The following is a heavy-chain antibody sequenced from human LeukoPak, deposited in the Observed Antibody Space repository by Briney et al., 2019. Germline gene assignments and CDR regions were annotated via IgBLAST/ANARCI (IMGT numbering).Heavy chain of an antibody. Sequence: SETLSLTCTVSGGSISSYYWSWIRQPPGKGLKWIGNIYYSGYTTYSPSLRSRVTISVDTSKNQFSLKLSSVTAADTAVYYCARLPTSYSSSWSFDYWGQGILVTVSS. D-gene: IGHD6-13*01. V-gene: IGHV4-59*12. J-gene: IGHJ4*02. CDR3: ARLPTSYSSSWSFDY. CDR2: IYYSGYT. CDR1: GGSISSYY.